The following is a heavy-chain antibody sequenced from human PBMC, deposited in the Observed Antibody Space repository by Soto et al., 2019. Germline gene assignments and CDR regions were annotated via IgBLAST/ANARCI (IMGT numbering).Heavy chain of an antibody. CDR3: ARAPMVRGVPLDFDY. Sequence: QVQLQQWGTRLLKPSETLSLTCAVFGESFSGHYWSWIRHTPGKGLEWIGEIEHGGSTNYNPSLKSRVRMSVDTTRKQFSLRLNCVIAADTAVYYGARAPMVRGVPLDFDYWGQGTLVTVSS. V-gene: IGHV4-34*02. CDR2: IEHGGST. CDR1: GESFSGHY. D-gene: IGHD3-10*01. J-gene: IGHJ4*02.